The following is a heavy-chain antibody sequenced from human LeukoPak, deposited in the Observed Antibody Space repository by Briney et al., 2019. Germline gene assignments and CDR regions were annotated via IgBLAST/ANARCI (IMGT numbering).Heavy chain of an antibody. Sequence: ASVKVSCKVSGYTLTSYGISWVRQAPGQGLEWMGWISAYNGNTNYAQKLQGRVTMTTDTSTSTAYMELRSLRSDDTAVYYCAREVATLELDYWGQGTLVTVSS. CDR3: AREVATLELDY. D-gene: IGHD1-1*01. CDR1: GYTLTSYG. CDR2: ISAYNGNT. V-gene: IGHV1-18*01. J-gene: IGHJ4*02.